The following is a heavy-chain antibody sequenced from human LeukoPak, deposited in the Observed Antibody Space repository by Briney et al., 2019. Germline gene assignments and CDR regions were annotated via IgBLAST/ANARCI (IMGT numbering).Heavy chain of an antibody. CDR3: ARATVGATNAMGY. J-gene: IGHJ4*02. D-gene: IGHD1-26*01. CDR1: AYTFTGYY. Sequence: ASVKVSCKASAYTFTGYYMHWVRQAPGQRLEWMGWINAGNGNTKYSQEFQGRVTITRDTSASTAYMELSSLRSEDMAVYYCARATVGATNAMGYWGQGTLVTVSS. CDR2: INAGNGNT. V-gene: IGHV1-3*03.